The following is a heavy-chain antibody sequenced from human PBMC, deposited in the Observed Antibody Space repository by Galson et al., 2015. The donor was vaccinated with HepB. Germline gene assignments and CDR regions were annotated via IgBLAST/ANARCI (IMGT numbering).Heavy chain of an antibody. CDR1: GFTFSSYA. V-gene: IGHV3-30*04. Sequence: SLRLSCAASGFTFSSYAMHWVRQAPGKGLVWVSVISYDGSNKYYADSVKGRFTISRDNSKNTLYLQMNSLRAEDTAVYYCARPNYGSGSYYNWDGDYYYYGMDVWGQGTTVTVSS. CDR2: ISYDGSNK. D-gene: IGHD3-10*01. CDR3: ARPNYGSGSYYNWDGDYYYYGMDV. J-gene: IGHJ6*02.